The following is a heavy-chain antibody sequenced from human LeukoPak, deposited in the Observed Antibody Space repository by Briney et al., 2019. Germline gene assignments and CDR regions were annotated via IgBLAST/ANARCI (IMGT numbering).Heavy chain of an antibody. Sequence: GGSLRLSCAASGFTFSSYGMHWVRQAPGKGLEWVAVIWYDGSNKYYADSVKGRFTISRDNSKNTLYLQMNSLRAEDTAVYYCAKDPGSYSSGWYNYFDYWGQGTLVTVSS. V-gene: IGHV3-33*06. CDR3: AKDPGSYSSGWYNYFDY. CDR1: GFTFSSYG. CDR2: IWYDGSNK. J-gene: IGHJ4*02. D-gene: IGHD6-19*01.